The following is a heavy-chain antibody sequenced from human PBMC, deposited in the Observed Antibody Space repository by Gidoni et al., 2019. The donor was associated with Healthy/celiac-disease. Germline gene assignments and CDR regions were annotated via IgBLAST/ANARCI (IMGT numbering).Heavy chain of an antibody. CDR2: IDYSGST. D-gene: IGHD2-2*03. CDR3: ARALGYCSSTSCYRKQRYYYYGMDV. J-gene: IGHJ6*02. CDR1: GGSISSVDYY. Sequence: QVQLQESGPGLVKPSQTLSLTCTVSGGSISSVDYYSSWIRQPPGKGLEWIGYIDYSGSTYYNPSLKSRVTISVDTSKNQFSLKLSSVTAADTAVYYCARALGYCSSTSCYRKQRYYYYGMDVWGQGTTVTVSS. V-gene: IGHV4-30-4*01.